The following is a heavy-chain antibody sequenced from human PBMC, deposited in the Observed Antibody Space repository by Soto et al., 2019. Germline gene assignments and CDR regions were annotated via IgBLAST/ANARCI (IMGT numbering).Heavy chain of an antibody. CDR1: GGTFSSYA. J-gene: IGHJ4*02. CDR3: ARGGYFDSSNYLAY. Sequence: ASVKVSCKASGGTFSSYAISWVRQAPGQGLEWMGGIIPINGKTNYSQKFQGRVIIERDTSASTAYMELSSLRSEDTAVYYCARGGYFDSSNYLAYWGLGTLVTVSS. CDR2: IIPINGKT. D-gene: IGHD3-22*01. V-gene: IGHV1-69*10.